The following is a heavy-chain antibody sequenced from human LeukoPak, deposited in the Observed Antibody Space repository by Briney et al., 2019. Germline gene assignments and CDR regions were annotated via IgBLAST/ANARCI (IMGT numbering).Heavy chain of an antibody. CDR1: GFTFSNAW. D-gene: IGHD6-19*01. CDR2: IKSKTDGGTT. V-gene: IGHV3-15*01. Sequence: GGSLRLSCAASGFTFSNAWMNWVRQALGKGLEWVGRIKSKTDGGTTDYPAPVKGRFTISRDDSENTLYLQMNSLKTEDTAVYYCSLTVTGNFDFWGQGTLVTVSS. CDR3: SLTVTGNFDF. J-gene: IGHJ4*02.